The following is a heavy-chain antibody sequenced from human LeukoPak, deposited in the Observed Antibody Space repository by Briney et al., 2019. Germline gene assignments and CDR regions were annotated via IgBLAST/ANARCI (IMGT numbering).Heavy chain of an antibody. CDR2: INPNSGGT. D-gene: IGHD3-10*01. J-gene: IGHJ6*02. Sequence: ASVKVSCKASGYTFTGYYMHWVRQAPGQGLEWMGWINPNSGGTNYAQKFQGRVTMTRDTSISTAYMELSRLRSDDTAVYYYAIGSTMVRGVTYYYYGMDVWGQGTTVTVYS. CDR3: AIGSTMVRGVTYYYYGMDV. V-gene: IGHV1-2*02. CDR1: GYTFTGYY.